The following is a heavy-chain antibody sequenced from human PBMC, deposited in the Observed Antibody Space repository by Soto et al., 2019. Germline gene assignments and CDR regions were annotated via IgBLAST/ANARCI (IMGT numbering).Heavy chain of an antibody. CDR2: STGGGGST. J-gene: IGHJ4*02. CDR3: AKLVRY. V-gene: IGHV3-23*01. Sequence: EVQLLKSGGGLVQPGGSLRLSCVASGLTFSSSSMSWVRQAPGKGLEWVSVSTGGGGSTFYADSVKGRFTISRDNSKNTLYLQMNSLRAEDAAVYFCAKLVRYWGQGTLVTVSS. CDR1: GLTFSSSS. D-gene: IGHD6-6*01.